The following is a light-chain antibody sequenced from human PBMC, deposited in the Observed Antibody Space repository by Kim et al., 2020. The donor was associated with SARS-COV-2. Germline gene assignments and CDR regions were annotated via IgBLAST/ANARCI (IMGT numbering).Light chain of an antibody. J-gene: IGKJ1*01. CDR1: HSVSSS. CDR3: QHRGNWPP. CDR2: DAS. V-gene: IGKV3-11*01. Sequence: PGERATLYCRASHSVSSSLLWNQQKPGQAPRPLVYDASNRVTGVPARFSGSGSGTDFTLTISSLEPEDFAVYYCQHRGNWPPFGQGTKVDIK.